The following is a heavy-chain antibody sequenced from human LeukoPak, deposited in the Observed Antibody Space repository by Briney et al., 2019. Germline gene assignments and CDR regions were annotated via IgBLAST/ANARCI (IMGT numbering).Heavy chain of an antibody. J-gene: IGHJ4*02. CDR1: GFTFSSYG. CDR3: AKDDRRYCSGGSCYDLGY. V-gene: IGHV3-30*18. D-gene: IGHD2-15*01. Sequence: PGGSLRLSCAASGFTFSSYGMHWVRQAPGKGLEWAAVISYDGSNKYYADSVKGRFTISRDNSKNTLYLQMNSLRAEDTAVYYCAKDDRRYCSGGSCYDLGYWGQGTLVTVSS. CDR2: ISYDGSNK.